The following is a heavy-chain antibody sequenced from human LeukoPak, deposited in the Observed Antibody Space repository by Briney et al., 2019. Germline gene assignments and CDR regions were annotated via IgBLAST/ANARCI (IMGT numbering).Heavy chain of an antibody. CDR3: AREGVANWFDP. V-gene: IGHV3-48*03. CDR2: ISSSGSTI. Sequence: GGSLRLSCAASGFTFSSYEMNWVRQAPGKGLEWVSYISSSGSTIYYADSVKGRFTISRDNAKNSLCLQMNSLRAEDTAVYYCAREGVANWFDPWGQGTLVTVSS. D-gene: IGHD3-3*01. CDR1: GFTFSSYE. J-gene: IGHJ5*02.